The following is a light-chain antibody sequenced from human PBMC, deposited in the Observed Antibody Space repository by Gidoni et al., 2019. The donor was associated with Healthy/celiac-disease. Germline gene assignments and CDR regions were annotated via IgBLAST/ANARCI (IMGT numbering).Light chain of an antibody. V-gene: IGKV4-1*01. Sequence: DIVITQSPDSLDVSLGERATINCKSSQSVLYSSNNKNYLAWYQQQPGQPPKLLIYWASTRESGVPDRFSGSGSGTDFTLTISSLQAEYVAVYYCQQYYSTPLSFGQGTKLEIK. J-gene: IGKJ2*01. CDR2: WAS. CDR3: QQYYSTPLS. CDR1: QSVLYSSNNKNY.